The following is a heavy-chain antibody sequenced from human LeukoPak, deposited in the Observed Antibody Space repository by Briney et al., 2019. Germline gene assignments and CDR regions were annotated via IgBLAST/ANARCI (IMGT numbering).Heavy chain of an antibody. V-gene: IGHV3-11*01. CDR2: ISSSGTTI. Sequence: GGSLRLSCAASGFTFSDYYMSWIRQAPGKGLEWVSYISSSGTTIYYTDSVKGRFTISRDNAKNSLYLQMNSLRVEDTAVYYCARGIRQYAKSYFDYWGQGSLVTVSS. J-gene: IGHJ4*02. CDR1: GFTFSDYY. D-gene: IGHD4-11*01. CDR3: ARGIRQYAKSYFDY.